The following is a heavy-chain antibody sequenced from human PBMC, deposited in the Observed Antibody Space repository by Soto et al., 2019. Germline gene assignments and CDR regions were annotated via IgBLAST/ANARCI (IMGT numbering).Heavy chain of an antibody. CDR2: ISWDGGST. Sequence: GGSLRLSCAASGFTFDDYTMHWVRQAPGKGLEWVSLISWDGGSTYYADSVKGRFTISRDNIKNSLYLQMNSLRTEDTALYYCAKDFGGGPLGSSSFDYWGQGTLVTVSS. D-gene: IGHD6-13*01. CDR1: GFTFDDYT. J-gene: IGHJ4*02. V-gene: IGHV3-43*01. CDR3: AKDFGGGPLGSSSFDY.